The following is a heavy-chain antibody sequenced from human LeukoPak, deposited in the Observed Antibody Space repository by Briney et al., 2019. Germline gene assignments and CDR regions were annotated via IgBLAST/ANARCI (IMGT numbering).Heavy chain of an antibody. CDR2: ISYSSSTI. Sequence: PGGALRLSCAASEFTFSDYYMSWIRQAPGKGLECVSYISYSSSTIYYADSVKGRFTISRDNAKNSLYLQMNSLRAEDTAMYYCARQRWTSLTTLPGAFDLWGQGTMVTVSS. V-gene: IGHV3-11*04. CDR1: EFTFSDYY. CDR3: ARQRWTSLTTLPGAFDL. D-gene: IGHD4/OR15-4a*01. J-gene: IGHJ3*01.